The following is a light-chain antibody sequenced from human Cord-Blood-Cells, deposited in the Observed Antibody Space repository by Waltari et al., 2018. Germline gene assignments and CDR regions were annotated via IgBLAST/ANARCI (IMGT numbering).Light chain of an antibody. CDR1: QSISSY. CDR2: AAS. J-gene: IGKJ4*01. Sequence: DIQMTQSPSSLSASVGDRVTITCRASQSISSYLTWYQQKPGKDPKLLIYAASSLQSWVPSRFSGSGSGTDFTLTISSLQPEDFATYYCQQSYSTPLLTFGGGTKVEIK. CDR3: QQSYSTPLLT. V-gene: IGKV1-39*01.